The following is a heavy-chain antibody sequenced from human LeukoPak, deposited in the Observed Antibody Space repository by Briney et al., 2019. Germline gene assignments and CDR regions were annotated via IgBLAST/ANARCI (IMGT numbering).Heavy chain of an antibody. CDR2: IYYSGST. Sequence: SETLSLTCTVSGGSISSHYWSWIRQPPGKGLEWIGYIYYSGSTNYNPSLKSRVTISVDTSKNQFSLKLTSVTAADTAVYYRARYYMANFYYYYMDVWGKGTTVTVSS. J-gene: IGHJ6*03. D-gene: IGHD3-10*01. V-gene: IGHV4-59*11. CDR3: ARYYMANFYYYYMDV. CDR1: GGSISSHY.